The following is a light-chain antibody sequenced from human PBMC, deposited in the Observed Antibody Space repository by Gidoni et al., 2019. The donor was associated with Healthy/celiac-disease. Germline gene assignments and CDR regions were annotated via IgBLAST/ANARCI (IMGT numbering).Light chain of an antibody. CDR2: EGS. CDR3: CSYAGSGWV. Sequence: QSALTQPASVSESPGQSITISCTGTSSDVGSYNLVSWYQQHPGKAPKLMIYEGSKRPSGVSNRFSGSKSGNTASLTISGLQAEDEADYYCCSYAGSGWVFGGGTKLTVL. CDR1: SSDVGSYNL. V-gene: IGLV2-23*01. J-gene: IGLJ3*02.